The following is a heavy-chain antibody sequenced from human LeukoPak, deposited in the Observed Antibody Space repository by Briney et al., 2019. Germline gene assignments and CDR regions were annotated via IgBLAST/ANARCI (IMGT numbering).Heavy chain of an antibody. J-gene: IGHJ3*02. CDR3: ARRYCTNGVCYRSAFDI. CDR1: GGSINTNSYY. CDR2: IYYSGST. Sequence: PSETLSLTCTVSGGSINTNSYYWGWIRQPPGKGLEWIGSIYYSGSTYYNSSLKSRVTISADTSKNQFSLKVTSVTAADTAVYYCARRYCTNGVCYRSAFDIWGQGTMVTVSS. D-gene: IGHD2-8*01. V-gene: IGHV4-39*07.